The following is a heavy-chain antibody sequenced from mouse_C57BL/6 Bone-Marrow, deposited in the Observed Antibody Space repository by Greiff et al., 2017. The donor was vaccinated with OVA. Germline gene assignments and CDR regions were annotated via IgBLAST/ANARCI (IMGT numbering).Heavy chain of an antibody. J-gene: IGHJ2*01. Sequence: QVQLQQSGPELVKPGASVKISCKASGYAFSSSWMNWVKQRPGKGLEWIGRIYPGDGDTNYNGKFKGKATLTADKSSSTAYMQLSSLTSEDSAVYFWARGGFCDYWGQGTTLTVSS. CDR2: IYPGDGDT. D-gene: IGHD3-2*02. CDR1: GYAFSSSW. CDR3: ARGGFCDY. V-gene: IGHV1-82*01.